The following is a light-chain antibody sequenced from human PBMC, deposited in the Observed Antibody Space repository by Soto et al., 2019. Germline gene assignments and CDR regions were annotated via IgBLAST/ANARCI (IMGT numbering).Light chain of an antibody. CDR3: QQRDNWPYT. Sequence: EIVLTQSPGTLSLSPGERATLSCRASQSVSSNYLAWYQQKPGQAPRLLIYGASSRATGIPDRFSGSGSGTDFILTISRLESEDFAVYYCQQRDNWPYTFGQGTKVDIK. J-gene: IGKJ2*01. CDR2: GAS. CDR1: QSVSSNY. V-gene: IGKV3D-20*02.